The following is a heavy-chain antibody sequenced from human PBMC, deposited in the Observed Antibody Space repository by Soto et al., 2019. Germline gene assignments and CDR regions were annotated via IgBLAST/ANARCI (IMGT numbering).Heavy chain of an antibody. Sequence: GESLKISCAASGFTFSSYSMNWVRQAPGKGLEWVSYISSSSSTIYYADSVKGRFTISRDNAKNSLYLQMNSLRAEDTAVYYCARDYDFSDYWGQGTLVTVSS. D-gene: IGHD3-3*01. V-gene: IGHV3-48*01. J-gene: IGHJ4*02. CDR3: ARDYDFSDY. CDR2: ISSSSSTI. CDR1: GFTFSSYS.